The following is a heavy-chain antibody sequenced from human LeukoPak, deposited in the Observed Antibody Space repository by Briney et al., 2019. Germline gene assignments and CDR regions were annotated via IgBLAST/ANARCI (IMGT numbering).Heavy chain of an antibody. D-gene: IGHD5-12*01. Sequence: SETLSLSSTVSGGSISSSSQYWGWIRQPPGKGLEWIGSIYYSGSTYYNPSLKSRVTISVDTSKNQFSLKLSSVTAADTAVYHCARLPSGYSGYDYLRYCFDAYGRGTLVTVSS. J-gene: IGHJ5*02. CDR3: ARLPSGYSGYDYLRYCFDA. V-gene: IGHV4-39*01. CDR2: IYYSGST. CDR1: GGSISSSSQY.